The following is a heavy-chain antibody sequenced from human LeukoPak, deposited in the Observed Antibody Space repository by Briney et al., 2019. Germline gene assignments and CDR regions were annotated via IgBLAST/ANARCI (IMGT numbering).Heavy chain of an antibody. Sequence: PGGSLRLSCAASGFTFSSYAMHWVRQAPGKGLEWVAVISYDGSNKYYADSVKGRFTISRDNSKNTLYLQMNSLRAEDTAVYYCASPEAVSLGDYGGNSWIDWGQGTLVTVSS. CDR1: GFTFSSYA. V-gene: IGHV3-30-3*01. CDR2: ISYDGSNK. J-gene: IGHJ4*02. D-gene: IGHD4-23*01. CDR3: ASPEAVSLGDYGGNSWID.